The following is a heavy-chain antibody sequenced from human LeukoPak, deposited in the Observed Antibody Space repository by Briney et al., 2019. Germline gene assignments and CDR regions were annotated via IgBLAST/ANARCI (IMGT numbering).Heavy chain of an antibody. CDR3: ARPKDYSSAGEYYFDY. V-gene: IGHV5-51*01. D-gene: IGHD6-25*01. CDR1: GYSFTSCW. Sequence: GESLKISCKGSGYSFTSCWIGWARQMPGKGLEWMGIIYPGDSDTRYSPSFQGQVTISADKSISTAYLQWSSLKASDTAMYYCARPKDYSSAGEYYFDYWGQGTLVTVSS. J-gene: IGHJ4*02. CDR2: IYPGDSDT.